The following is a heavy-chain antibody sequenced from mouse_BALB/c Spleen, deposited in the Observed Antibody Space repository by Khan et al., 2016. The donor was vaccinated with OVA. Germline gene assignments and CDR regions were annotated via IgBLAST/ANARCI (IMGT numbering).Heavy chain of an antibody. CDR3: TRSYDSYYFDY. D-gene: IGHD2-4*01. CDR1: GYSFTSYW. Sequence: VQLQQSGTVLARPGASVKMSCKASGYSFTSYWMHWVKQRPGQSLEWIGAIYPGNSDTRYNQKFKGKATLTAVTSASTAYMELISLTNEDSAVYYCTRSYDSYYFDYWGQGTTLTVSS. V-gene: IGHV1-5*01. J-gene: IGHJ2*01. CDR2: IYPGNSDT.